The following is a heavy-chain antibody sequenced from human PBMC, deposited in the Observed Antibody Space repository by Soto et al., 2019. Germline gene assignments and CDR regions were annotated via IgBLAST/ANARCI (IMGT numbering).Heavy chain of an antibody. J-gene: IGHJ4*02. CDR1: GFTFDDYA. CDR2: ISWNSGSI. Sequence: EVHLVESGGSLVQPGRSMRLSCAASGFTFDDYAMHWVRQAPGKGLEWVSGISWNSGSIGYADSVKGRFTISRDNAKNSLYLQMNSLRAEDTALYYCAKDRGLVLSFYFDYWGQGTLVTVSS. CDR3: AKDRGLVLSFYFDY. V-gene: IGHV3-9*01. D-gene: IGHD6-19*01.